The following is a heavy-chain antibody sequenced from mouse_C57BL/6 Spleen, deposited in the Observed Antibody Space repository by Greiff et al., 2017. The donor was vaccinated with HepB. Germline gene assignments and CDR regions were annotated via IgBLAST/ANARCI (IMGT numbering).Heavy chain of an antibody. J-gene: IGHJ4*01. Sequence: VLLVESGPELVKPGASVKISCKASGYAFSSSWMNWVKQRPGKGLEWIGRIYPGDGDTNYNGKFKGKATLTADKSSSTAYMQLSSLTSEDSAVYFCASLDFGGAMDYWGQGTSVTVSS. CDR3: ASLDFGGAMDY. CDR1: GYAFSSSW. CDR2: IYPGDGDT. V-gene: IGHV1-82*01.